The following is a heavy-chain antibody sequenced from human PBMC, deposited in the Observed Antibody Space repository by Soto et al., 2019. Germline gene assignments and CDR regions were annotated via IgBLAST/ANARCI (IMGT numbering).Heavy chain of an antibody. J-gene: IGHJ5*02. V-gene: IGHV5-51*01. CDR1: GYSFNSHW. CDR3: ARRVGPVWFDP. Sequence: GESLKISCKGSGYSFNSHWIGWVRQMPGKGLEWMGIIYPGDSDTRYSPSFQGQVTISAGKSTNTAYLEWSSLKASDTAMYYCARRVGPVWFDPWGQGTLVTVSS. CDR2: IYPGDSDT.